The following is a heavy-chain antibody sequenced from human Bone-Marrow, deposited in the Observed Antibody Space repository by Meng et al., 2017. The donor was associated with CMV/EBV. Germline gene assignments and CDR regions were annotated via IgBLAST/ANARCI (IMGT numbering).Heavy chain of an antibody. J-gene: IGHJ4*02. CDR1: GFTFSSNA. CDR2: MSYDGSNK. D-gene: IGHD3-3*01. Sequence: GESLKISCAASGFTFSSNAMHWVRQAPGKGLEWVAVMSYDGSNKYYADSVKGRFTISRDNSKNTLYLQMNSLRAEDTAVYYCARAFSFGVVDYWGQGTLVTVYS. V-gene: IGHV3-30*04. CDR3: ARAFSFGVVDY.